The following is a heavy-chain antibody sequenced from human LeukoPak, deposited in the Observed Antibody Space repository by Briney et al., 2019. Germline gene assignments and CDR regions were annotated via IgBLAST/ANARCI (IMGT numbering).Heavy chain of an antibody. Sequence: GASVKLSCKVSGYTLTELSMHWVRQAPGKGLEWMGGFYPEDGETIYAQKFQGRVTMTEDTSTDTAYMELSSLRSEDTAVYYCATSDGPMAIGEHDAFDIWGQGTMVTVSS. CDR1: GYTLTELS. CDR2: FYPEDGET. D-gene: IGHD5-24*01. V-gene: IGHV1-24*01. J-gene: IGHJ3*02. CDR3: ATSDGPMAIGEHDAFDI.